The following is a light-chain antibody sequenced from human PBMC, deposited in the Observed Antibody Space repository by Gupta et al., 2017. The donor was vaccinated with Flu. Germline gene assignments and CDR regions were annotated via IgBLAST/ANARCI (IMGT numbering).Light chain of an antibody. V-gene: IGKV1-39*01. Sequence: DIQMTQSPSSLSASVGDRVTITCRASQGIRSYLNWYHQKPGKAPTLLIYAASSLQSGVPSRFTGSGSATDFTLTITPLQPEDFGTYYCQQSDSTPWTFGQGTKVEIK. CDR2: AAS. CDR1: QGIRSY. J-gene: IGKJ1*01. CDR3: QQSDSTPWT.